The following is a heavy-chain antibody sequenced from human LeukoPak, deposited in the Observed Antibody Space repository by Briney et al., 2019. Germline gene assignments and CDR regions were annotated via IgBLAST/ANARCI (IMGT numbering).Heavy chain of an antibody. CDR3: ANLPRPGPSGLWAPYDY. CDR2: ISGSGGST. J-gene: IGHJ4*02. Sequence: VGSLSLSCAASGVTFSSYAMSSVRQAPGKGLEWVSAISGSGGSTYSADSVRGRFTISRASSKNTLYLHMNSLTPEDTPVNYCANLPRPGPSGLWAPYDYWGQGSLVTVSS. D-gene: IGHD3-10*01. V-gene: IGHV3-23*01. CDR1: GVTFSSYA.